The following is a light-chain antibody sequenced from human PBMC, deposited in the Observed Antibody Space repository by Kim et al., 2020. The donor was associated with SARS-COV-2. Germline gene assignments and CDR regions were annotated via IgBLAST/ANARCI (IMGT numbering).Light chain of an antibody. V-gene: IGLV3-1*01. CDR2: QDK. Sequence: VSRGQTASITCSGDKVGDKYACWYQQKPGQSPVLVIYQDKKRPSGIPGRFSGSNSGNTATLTISGTQAMDEADYYCQAWDSSTFYVFGTGTKVTVL. J-gene: IGLJ1*01. CDR3: QAWDSSTFYV. CDR1: KVGDKY.